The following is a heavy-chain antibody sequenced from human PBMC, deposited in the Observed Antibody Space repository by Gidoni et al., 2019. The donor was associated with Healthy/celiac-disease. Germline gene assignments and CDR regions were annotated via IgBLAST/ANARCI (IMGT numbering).Heavy chain of an antibody. J-gene: IGHJ6*03. CDR2: IYYSGST. CDR3: ARASETKSARYYDFWSAHYYYMDV. D-gene: IGHD3-3*01. Sequence: QVQLQESGPGLVTPSETLSPTCTVSGGSVSSGSYSCSWIRQPTGKGLEWIGYIYYSGSTNYNPTLKSRVTISVDTSKNKFSLKLSSVTAADTAVYYCARASETKSARYYDFWSAHYYYMDVWGKGTTVTVSS. CDR1: GGSVSSGSYS. V-gene: IGHV4-61*01.